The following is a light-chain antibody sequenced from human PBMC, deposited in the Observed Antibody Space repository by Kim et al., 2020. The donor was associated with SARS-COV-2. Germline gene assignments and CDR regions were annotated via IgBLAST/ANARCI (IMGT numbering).Light chain of an antibody. CDR1: SSYVGAYDY. J-gene: IGLJ1*01. CDR3: ASFTSKSTPS. Sequence: QSALTQPASVSGSPGQSITISCTGTSSYVGAYDYVSWYQQHPGKAPKLMIYDVNNRPSGVSNRFSGSKSDNTASLTISGLQPEDEADYYCASFTSKSTPSFGTGTKVTVL. CDR2: DVN. V-gene: IGLV2-14*03.